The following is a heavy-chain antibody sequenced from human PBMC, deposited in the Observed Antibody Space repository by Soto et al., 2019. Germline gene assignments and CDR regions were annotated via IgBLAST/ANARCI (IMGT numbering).Heavy chain of an antibody. CDR2: IYPGDSDT. Sequence: GESLKISCKGSGYSFTSYWIGWVRQMPGKGLEWMGIIYPGDSDTRYSPSFQGQVTISADKSISTAYLQWSSLKASDTAMYYCARLDLYTSYYDNLLDYWGQGTLVTVSS. J-gene: IGHJ4*02. CDR3: ARLDLYTSYYDNLLDY. D-gene: IGHD3-22*01. V-gene: IGHV5-51*01. CDR1: GYSFTSYW.